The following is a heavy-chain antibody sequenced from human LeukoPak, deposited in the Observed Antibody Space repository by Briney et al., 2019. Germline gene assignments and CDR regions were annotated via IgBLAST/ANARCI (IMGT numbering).Heavy chain of an antibody. CDR3: AAPSNWGRYGTFDV. V-gene: IGHV3-49*03. Sequence: GGSLRLSCTGSGFNFGDNSVGWFRQAPGKGLEWVGFIRSKANGATTEYAASVKGGITISRDDSKSIAYLHMNSLKTEDTAVYYCAAPSNWGRYGTFDVWGQGAMVNVSS. D-gene: IGHD7-27*01. CDR1: GFNFGDNS. J-gene: IGHJ3*01. CDR2: IRSKANGATT.